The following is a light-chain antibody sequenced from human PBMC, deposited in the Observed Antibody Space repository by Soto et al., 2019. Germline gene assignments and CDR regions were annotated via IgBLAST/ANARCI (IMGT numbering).Light chain of an antibody. CDR2: VAS. V-gene: IGKV3-15*01. Sequence: TASPGERVSLSCRASQSVTKNFPCYQQRPGQGPRLLIYVASTGATVIRARFSGSGSGTEITPTSSLQPDDFSTDYCQQHNSYRGITFGQGTRLEIK. J-gene: IGKJ5*01. CDR1: QSVTKN. CDR3: QQHNSYRGIT.